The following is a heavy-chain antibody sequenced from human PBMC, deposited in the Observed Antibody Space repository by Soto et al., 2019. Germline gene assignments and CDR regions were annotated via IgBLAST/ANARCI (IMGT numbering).Heavy chain of an antibody. Sequence: PGGSLRLSCTASGFTFSSYSINWVRQAPGKXLEWVSSISSSSDYIYYADSVKGRFTISRDNAKNSLYLQMNSLRAEDTAVYYCARDTTTTTRNYYYRVDVWGQGTTVTVSS. CDR3: ARDTTTTTRNYYYRVDV. CDR2: ISSSSDYI. D-gene: IGHD4-4*01. V-gene: IGHV3-21*01. J-gene: IGHJ6*02. CDR1: GFTFSSYS.